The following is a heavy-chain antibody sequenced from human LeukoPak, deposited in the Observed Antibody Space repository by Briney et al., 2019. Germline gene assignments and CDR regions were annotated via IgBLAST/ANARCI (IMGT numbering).Heavy chain of an antibody. CDR2: IGSSGTTI. Sequence: PGGSLRLSCAVSGFPFSIYEMNWVRQAPGKGLEWVSNIGSSGTTIYYADSVRGRFSISRDNAKSSLYLQMNSLRAEDTAVYYCAKDTFYGTGLAWFDTWGQGTLVTVSS. V-gene: IGHV3-48*03. CDR3: AKDTFYGTGLAWFDT. D-gene: IGHD2/OR15-2a*01. CDR1: GFPFSIYE. J-gene: IGHJ5*02.